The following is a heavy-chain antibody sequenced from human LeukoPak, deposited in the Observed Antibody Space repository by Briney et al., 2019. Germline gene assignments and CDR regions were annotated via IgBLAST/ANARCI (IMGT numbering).Heavy chain of an antibody. CDR2: IYYSGST. Sequence: LETLSLTCTVSGGSISSYYWSWIRQPPGKGLEWIGYIYYSGSTNYNPSLKSRVTISVDTSKSQFSLKLSSVTAADTAVYYCARRMWRNGPFDHWGQGTLVTVSS. CDR1: GGSISSYY. J-gene: IGHJ4*02. D-gene: IGHD1-1*01. V-gene: IGHV4-59*01. CDR3: ARRMWRNGPFDH.